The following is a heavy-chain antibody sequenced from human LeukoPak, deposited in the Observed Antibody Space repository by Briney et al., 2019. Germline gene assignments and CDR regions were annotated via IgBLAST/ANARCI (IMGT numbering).Heavy chain of an antibody. J-gene: IGHJ5*01. V-gene: IGHV3-74*01. CDR2: IKGDGTHT. CDR1: GFTFRNYW. Sequence: GGSLRLSCAASGFTFRNYWMHWVRQAPGKGLVWVSRIKGDGTHTVYADSVKGRFSISRDNAKSTLYLQMRSLRADDTAVYYCVRDWDHFDFDSWGQGTLVTVSS. D-gene: IGHD1-26*01. CDR3: VRDWDHFDFDS.